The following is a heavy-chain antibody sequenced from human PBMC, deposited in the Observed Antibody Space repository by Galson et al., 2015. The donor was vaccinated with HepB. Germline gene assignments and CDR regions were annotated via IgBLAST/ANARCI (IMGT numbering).Heavy chain of an antibody. V-gene: IGHV3-73*01. Sequence: SLRLSCAASGFTFSGSAIHYVRQPSGTGPGWVGRVRSKASDYATAYAASLKARFTISRDDSKNTAYLHMNSLTTEDTAVYYCLRLGDLSGYSSSWGQGTLVTVSS. J-gene: IGHJ4*02. CDR3: LRLGDLSGYSSS. CDR1: GFTFSGSA. CDR2: VRSKASDYAT. D-gene: IGHD6-13*01.